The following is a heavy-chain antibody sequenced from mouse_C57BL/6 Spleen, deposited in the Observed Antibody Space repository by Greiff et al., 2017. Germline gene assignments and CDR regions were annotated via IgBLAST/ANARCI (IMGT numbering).Heavy chain of an antibody. Sequence: VQLQESGPELVKPGASVKISCKASGYAFSSSWMNWVKQRPGKGLEWIGRIYPGDGDTNYNGKFKGKATLTADKSSSTAYMQLSSLTSEDSAVYFCARSLYGYRAMDYWGQGTSVTVSS. J-gene: IGHJ4*01. CDR2: IYPGDGDT. V-gene: IGHV1-82*01. CDR1: GYAFSSSW. CDR3: ARSLYGYRAMDY. D-gene: IGHD2-2*01.